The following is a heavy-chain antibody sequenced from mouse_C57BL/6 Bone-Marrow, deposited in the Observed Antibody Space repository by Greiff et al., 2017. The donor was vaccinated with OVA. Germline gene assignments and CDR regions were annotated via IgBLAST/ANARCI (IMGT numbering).Heavy chain of an antibody. V-gene: IGHV5-17*01. J-gene: IGHJ3*01. CDR3: AKGRLAWFAY. CDR2: ISSGSSTI. CDR1: GFTFSDYG. Sequence: EVHLVESGGGLVKPGGSLKLSCAASGFTFSDYGMHWVRQAPEKGLEWVAYISSGSSTIYYADTVKGRFTISRDNAKNTLFLQMTSLRSEDTAMYYCAKGRLAWFAYWGQGTLVTVSA.